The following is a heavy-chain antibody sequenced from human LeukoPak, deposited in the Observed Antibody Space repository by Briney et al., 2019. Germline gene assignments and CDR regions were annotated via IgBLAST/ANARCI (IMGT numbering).Heavy chain of an antibody. CDR3: ARDTYGGNWSLGY. Sequence: GASVKVSCKAPGFTFTGYYMHWVRQAPGQGLEWMGWVNPNSGGTKYAQKFQGRVSMTSDTSISTAYMELSRLTSDDTAVYYCARDTYGGNWSLGYWGQGTLVTVSS. J-gene: IGHJ4*02. D-gene: IGHD4-23*01. CDR1: GFTFTGYY. V-gene: IGHV1-2*02. CDR2: VNPNSGGT.